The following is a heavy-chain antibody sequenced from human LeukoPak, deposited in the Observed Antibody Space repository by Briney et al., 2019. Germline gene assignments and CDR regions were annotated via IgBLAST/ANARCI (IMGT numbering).Heavy chain of an antibody. J-gene: IGHJ4*02. V-gene: IGHV3-23*01. CDR1: GFTFNKYA. CDR3: ARDFGRLTLDY. Sequence: GGSLRLSCAASGFTFNKYAMNWVRQPPGKGLEWVSSIAGTGGSTYYADSVKGRFTLSRDNSENTLYLQMNSLRAEDTAVYYCARDFGRLTLDYWGQGTLVTVSS. D-gene: IGHD1-26*01. CDR2: IAGTGGST.